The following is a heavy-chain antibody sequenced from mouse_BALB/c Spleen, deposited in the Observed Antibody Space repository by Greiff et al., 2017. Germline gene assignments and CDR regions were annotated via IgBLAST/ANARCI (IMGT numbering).Heavy chain of an antibody. CDR1: GFTFSDYY. Sequence: EVQLVESGGGLVKPGGSLKLSCAASGFTFSDYYMYWVRQTPGKRLEWVATISDGGSYTYYPDSVKGRFTISRDNAKNNLYLQMSSLKSEDTAMYYCARDPDYYGSGMDYWGQGTSVTVSS. V-gene: IGHV5-4*02. D-gene: IGHD1-1*01. CDR2: ISDGGSYT. CDR3: ARDPDYYGSGMDY. J-gene: IGHJ4*01.